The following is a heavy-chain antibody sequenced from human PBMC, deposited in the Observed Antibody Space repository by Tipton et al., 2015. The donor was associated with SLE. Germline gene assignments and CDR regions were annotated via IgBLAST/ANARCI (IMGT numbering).Heavy chain of an antibody. CDR1: GGSFSGYY. CDR3: SEGYYFDY. CDR2: INHSGST. Sequence: TLSHTCAVYGGSFSGYYWSWIRQPPGKGLEWIGEINHSGSTNYNPSLKSRVTISVDTSKNQFSLKLSSVTAADTAVYYCSEGYYFDYWGQGTLVTVSS. J-gene: IGHJ4*02. V-gene: IGHV4-34*01.